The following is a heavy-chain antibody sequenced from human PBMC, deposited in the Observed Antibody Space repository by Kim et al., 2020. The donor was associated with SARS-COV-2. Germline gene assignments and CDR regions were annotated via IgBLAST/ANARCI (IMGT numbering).Heavy chain of an antibody. D-gene: IGHD3-10*01. CDR3: ARSKSGLLWCGEFDY. J-gene: IGHJ4*02. CDR2: IYYSGST. V-gene: IGHV4-31*03. Sequence: SETLSLTCTVSGGSISSGGYYWSWIRQHPGKGLEWIGYIYYSGSTYYNPSLKSRVTISVDTSKNQFSLKLSSVTAADTAVYYCARSKSGLLWCGEFDYWGQGTLVTVST. CDR1: GGSISSGGYY.